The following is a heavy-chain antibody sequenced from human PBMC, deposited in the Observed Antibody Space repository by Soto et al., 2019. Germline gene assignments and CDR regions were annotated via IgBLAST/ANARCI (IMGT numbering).Heavy chain of an antibody. Sequence: NPSETLSLTCAVYGGSFSGYYWSWIRQPPGKGLEWIGENNHSGSTNYNPSLKSRVTISVDTSKNQFSLKLSSVTAADTAVYYCARGSRAVRGVPYWGQGTLVTVSS. CDR3: ARGSRAVRGVPY. D-gene: IGHD3-10*01. CDR1: GGSFSGYY. J-gene: IGHJ4*02. V-gene: IGHV4-34*01. CDR2: NNHSGST.